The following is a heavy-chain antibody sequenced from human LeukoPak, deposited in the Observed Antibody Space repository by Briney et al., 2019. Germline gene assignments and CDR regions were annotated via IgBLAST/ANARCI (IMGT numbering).Heavy chain of an antibody. CDR3: AVGYSYGFDAFDI. CDR1: GFTFSSYA. Sequence: GGSLRLSCAASGFTFSSYAMNWVRQTPGKGLEWVSGISHSGATTYYADSVKGRFTISRDNSKNTLYLQMNSLKAEDTAVYYCAVGYSYGFDAFDIWGQGTMVTVSS. J-gene: IGHJ3*02. D-gene: IGHD5-18*01. CDR2: ISHSGATT. V-gene: IGHV3-23*01.